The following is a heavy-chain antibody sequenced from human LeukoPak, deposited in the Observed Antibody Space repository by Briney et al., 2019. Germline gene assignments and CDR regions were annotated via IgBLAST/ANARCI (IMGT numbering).Heavy chain of an antibody. CDR2: ISYDGSNK. J-gene: IGHJ4*02. Sequence: GGSLRLSCAASGFTFSSNAMHWVRQAPGKGLEWVAVISYDGSNKYYADSVKGRFTISRDNSKNTLYLQMNSLRGEDTAVYYCAREISTRYNFDYWGQGTLVTVPS. CDR3: AREISTRYNFDY. V-gene: IGHV3-30-3*01. D-gene: IGHD2-2*01. CDR1: GFTFSSNA.